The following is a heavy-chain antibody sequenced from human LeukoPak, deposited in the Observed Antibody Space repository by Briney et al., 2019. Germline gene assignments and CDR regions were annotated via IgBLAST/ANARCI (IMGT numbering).Heavy chain of an antibody. CDR3: TRAPGGNEAFGI. V-gene: IGHV3-73*01. D-gene: IGHD4-23*01. Sequence: PGGSLRLPCAASGFTFSGSAIHWVRQASGKGLEWIGRIRSKANSYATAYAASVKGKFTISRDDSKNTAYLQMNSLKTEDTAVYYCTRAPGGNEAFGIWGQGTMVTVSS. CDR2: IRSKANSYAT. J-gene: IGHJ3*02. CDR1: GFTFSGSA.